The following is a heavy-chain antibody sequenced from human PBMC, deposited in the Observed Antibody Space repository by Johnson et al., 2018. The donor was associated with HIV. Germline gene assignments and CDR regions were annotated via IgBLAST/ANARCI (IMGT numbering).Heavy chain of an antibody. D-gene: IGHD6-19*01. V-gene: IGHV3-7*01. CDR1: GFTFSSYA. CDR3: ARDGVAGTSGEI. J-gene: IGHJ3*02. CDR2: MKGDGSEE. Sequence: VQLVESGGGLVQPGGSLRLSCAASGFTFSSYAMHWVRQAPGKGLEWVANMKGDGSEEYYVDSLEGRFTISRDNAKNSLYLQMNSLRAEDTAVYYCARDGVAGTSGEIWGQGTMVTVSS.